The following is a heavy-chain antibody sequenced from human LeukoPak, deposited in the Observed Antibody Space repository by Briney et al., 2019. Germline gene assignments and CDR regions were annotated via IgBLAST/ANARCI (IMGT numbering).Heavy chain of an antibody. CDR1: GGSISSYY. D-gene: IGHD6-13*01. CDR2: IYYSGST. CDR3: ARVASSWLRGYYYYYMDV. V-gene: IGHV4-59*01. Sequence: SETLSLTCTVSGGSISSYYWSWIRQPPGKGLEWIGYIYYSGSTNYNPSLKSRVTISVDTSKNQFSLKLSSVTAADTAVYYCARVASSWLRGYYYYYMDVWGKGTTVTVSS. J-gene: IGHJ6*03.